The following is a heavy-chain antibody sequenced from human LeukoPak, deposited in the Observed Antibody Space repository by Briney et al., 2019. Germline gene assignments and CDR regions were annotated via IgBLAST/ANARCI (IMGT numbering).Heavy chain of an antibody. CDR2: ISGSSSTI. J-gene: IGHJ3*02. CDR1: GFSFSEYA. V-gene: IGHV3-48*01. Sequence: GGPLRLSCAGSGFSFSEYAMSWVRLAPGKGLEWLAYISGSSSTIYYADSVKGRFTISRDNAKNSLYLQMNSLRAEDTAVYYCARDTGVAADAFDIWGQGTMVTVSS. D-gene: IGHD6-19*01. CDR3: ARDTGVAADAFDI.